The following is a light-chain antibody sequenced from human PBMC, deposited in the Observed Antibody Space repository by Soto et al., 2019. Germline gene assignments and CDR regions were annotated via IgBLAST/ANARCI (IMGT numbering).Light chain of an antibody. CDR2: DVS. J-gene: IGLJ1*01. CDR3: SSYTSSSTLGGYV. Sequence: QSVLTQPASVSGSPGQSITLSCTGNSSDVGGYNYVSWYQQHPGKAPKLMIYDVSNRPSGVSNRFSGSKSGNTASLTISGLQAEDEADYYCSSYTSSSTLGGYVFGTGTKVTVL. CDR1: SSDVGGYNY. V-gene: IGLV2-14*01.